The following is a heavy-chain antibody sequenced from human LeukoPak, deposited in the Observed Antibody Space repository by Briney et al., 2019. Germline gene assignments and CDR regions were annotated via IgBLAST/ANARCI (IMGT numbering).Heavy chain of an antibody. V-gene: IGHV4-61*02. CDR3: ARGHIAAALFDY. D-gene: IGHD6-13*01. CDR1: GGSIGSGSYY. CDR2: IYTSGST. Sequence: SETLSLTCTVSGGSIGSGSYYWSWIRQPAGKGLEWIGRIYTSGSTNYNSSLKSRVTISVDTSKNQFSLKLSSVTAADTAVYYCARGHIAAALFDYWGQGTLVTVSS. J-gene: IGHJ4*02.